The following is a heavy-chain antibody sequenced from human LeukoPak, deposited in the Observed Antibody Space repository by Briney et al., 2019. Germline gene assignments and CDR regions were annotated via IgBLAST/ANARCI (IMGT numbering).Heavy chain of an antibody. V-gene: IGHV4-34*01. J-gene: IGHJ5*02. CDR2: INHSGST. CDR1: GFTFSNAW. CDR3: ARAPVGLRRPTNWFDP. Sequence: GSLRLSCAASGFTFSNAWMSWARQPPGKGLEWIGEINHSGSTNYNPSLKSRVTISVDTSKNQFSLKLSSVTAADTAVYYCARAPVGLRRPTNWFDPWGQGTLVTVSS.